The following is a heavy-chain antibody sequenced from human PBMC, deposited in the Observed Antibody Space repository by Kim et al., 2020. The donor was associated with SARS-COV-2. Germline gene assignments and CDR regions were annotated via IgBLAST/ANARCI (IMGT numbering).Heavy chain of an antibody. J-gene: IGHJ5*02. CDR3: AKDNYYDSSGYYPTWFDP. CDR2: ISYDGSNK. Sequence: GGSLRLSCAASGFTFSSYGMHWVRQAPGKGLEWVAVISYDGSNKYYADSVKGRFTISRDNSKNTLYLQMNSLRAEDTAVYYCAKDNYYDSSGYYPTWFDPWGQGTLVTVSS. CDR1: GFTFSSYG. V-gene: IGHV3-30*18. D-gene: IGHD3-22*01.